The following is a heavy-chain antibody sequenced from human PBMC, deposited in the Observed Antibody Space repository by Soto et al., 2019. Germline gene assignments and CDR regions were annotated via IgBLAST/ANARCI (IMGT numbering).Heavy chain of an antibody. CDR2: IYWYDDK. CDR3: AHSWEEGLRD. Sequence: QITLKESGPPLVKPTQTLTLTCTFSGFSLSTSGVGVGWIRQPPGKALEWLALIYWYDDKRYSPSLKSRLTITKDTSKNQGVLTMTNMDPVETATYYCAHSWEEGLRDWGQGTLVTVSS. D-gene: IGHD1-26*01. CDR1: GFSLSTSGVG. V-gene: IGHV2-5*01. J-gene: IGHJ4*02.